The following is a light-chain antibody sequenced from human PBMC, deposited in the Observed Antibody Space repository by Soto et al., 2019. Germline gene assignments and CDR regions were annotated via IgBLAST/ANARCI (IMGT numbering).Light chain of an antibody. J-gene: IGKJ4*01. CDR3: QQYNNWPLT. CDR2: GAS. Sequence: EIVMTQSPATLSVSPGERATLSCRASQSVSSNLAWYQQKPGQAPRLLIYGASTRATGFPARFSGSGSGTEFTLTISSLQSEDFAVYYRQQYNNWPLTFGGGTKVEIK. CDR1: QSVSSN. V-gene: IGKV3-15*01.